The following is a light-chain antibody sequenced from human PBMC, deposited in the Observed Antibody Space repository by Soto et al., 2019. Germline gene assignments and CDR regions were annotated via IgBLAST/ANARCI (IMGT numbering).Light chain of an antibody. CDR1: QSISSY. V-gene: IGKV1-39*01. J-gene: IGKJ5*01. Sequence: DIQMTQSPSSLSASVGDRVTITCRASQSISSYLNWYQQKPGKAPKLLIYAASSLQSGVPSRFSGSGSGTDFTLTISSLQHEDFATYYCQQSYSTPPITFGQGTRLESK. CDR2: AAS. CDR3: QQSYSTPPIT.